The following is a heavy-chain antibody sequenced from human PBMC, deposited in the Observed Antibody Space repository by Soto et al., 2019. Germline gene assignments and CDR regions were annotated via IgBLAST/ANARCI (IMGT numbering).Heavy chain of an antibody. V-gene: IGHV3-48*02. CDR1: GFTFSSNS. Sequence: EVQVVESGGGLVQPGGSLRLSCAASGFTFSSNSMNWVRQAPGKGLEWISYISSSSSTIYADSVKGRFTLSRDNAKNSLYLQRNSLRDEDTAVYYCARVIWSGHLTSDLWGQGTLVTVSS. D-gene: IGHD3-3*01. CDR2: ISSSSSTI. J-gene: IGHJ5*02. CDR3: ARVIWSGHLTSDL.